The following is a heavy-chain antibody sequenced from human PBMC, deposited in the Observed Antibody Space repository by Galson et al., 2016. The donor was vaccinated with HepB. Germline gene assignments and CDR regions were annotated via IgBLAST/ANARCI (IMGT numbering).Heavy chain of an antibody. V-gene: IGHV4-34*01. CDR3: TRRRYGDYGFRGGYFHH. D-gene: IGHD4-17*01. Sequence: SETLSLTCAVYGGSLSAYYWSWIRQPPGKGLEWVGEIDHSGSTNYNPSLKSRVTISTDTSKNQFSLKLSSVTAADTAMYYCTRRRYGDYGFRGGYFHHWGQGTLVTVSS. J-gene: IGHJ1*01. CDR1: GGSLSAYY. CDR2: IDHSGST.